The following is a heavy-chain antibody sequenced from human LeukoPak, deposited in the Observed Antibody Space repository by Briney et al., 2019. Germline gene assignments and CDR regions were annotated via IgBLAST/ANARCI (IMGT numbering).Heavy chain of an antibody. D-gene: IGHD6-19*01. Sequence: PGGSLRLSCAASGFTFSSYSMNWVRQAPGKGLEWVSSISSSSSYIYYADSVKGRFTISRDNAKNSLYLQMNSLRAEDTAVYYCARQRGSSGWYYFDYWGQGTLVTVSS. J-gene: IGHJ4*02. CDR2: ISSSSSYI. CDR3: ARQRGSSGWYYFDY. V-gene: IGHV3-21*01. CDR1: GFTFSSYS.